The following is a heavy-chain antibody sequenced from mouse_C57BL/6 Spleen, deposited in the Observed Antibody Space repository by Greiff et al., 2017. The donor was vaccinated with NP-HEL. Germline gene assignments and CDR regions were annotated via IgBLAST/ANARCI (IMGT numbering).Heavy chain of an antibody. Sequence: QVQLQQSGAELVRPGASVTLSCKASGYTFTDYEMHWVKQTPVHGLEWIGAIDPETGGTAYNQKFKGKAILTADKSSSTAYMELRSLTSEDSAVYYCTIGANWERGFAYWGQGTLVTVSA. V-gene: IGHV1-15*01. J-gene: IGHJ3*01. CDR3: TIGANWERGFAY. CDR2: IDPETGGT. CDR1: GYTFTDYE. D-gene: IGHD4-1*01.